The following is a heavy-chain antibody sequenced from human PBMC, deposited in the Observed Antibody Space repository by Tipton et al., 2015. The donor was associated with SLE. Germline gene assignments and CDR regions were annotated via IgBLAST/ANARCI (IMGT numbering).Heavy chain of an antibody. V-gene: IGHV4-59*11. J-gene: IGHJ5*01. CDR3: AITWAHWGIFTGYYSWFDS. D-gene: IGHD3-9*01. CDR1: GGSISSHY. CDR2: IYYSGST. Sequence: TLSLTCTVSGGSISSHYWSWIRQPPGKGLEWIGNIYYSGSTNYKPSLKSRVTISVDTSKNQFSLKLSSVTAADTSVYYCAITWAHWGIFTGYYSWFDSCGQETLVTVST.